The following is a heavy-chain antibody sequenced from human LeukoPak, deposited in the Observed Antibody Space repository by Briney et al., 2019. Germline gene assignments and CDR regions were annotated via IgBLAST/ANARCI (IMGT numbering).Heavy chain of an antibody. CDR3: ARHSSRYTYDFDS. V-gene: IGHV3-74*01. CDR1: GFTFSSYG. Sequence: GRSLRLSCAASGFTFSSYGMHWVRQAPGKGLVWVSRINSDGTSTSYADSVKGRFTISRDNAKDTLYLQMNSLRAEDTAVYYCARHSSRYTYDFDSWGQGTLVTVFS. J-gene: IGHJ4*02. D-gene: IGHD5-18*01. CDR2: INSDGTST.